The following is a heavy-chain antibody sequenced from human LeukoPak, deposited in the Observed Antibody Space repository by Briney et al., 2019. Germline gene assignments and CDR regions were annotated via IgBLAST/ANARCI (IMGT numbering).Heavy chain of an antibody. CDR2: IYTSGIT. Sequence: PSETLSLTCTVSGFSISSGSYYWSWIRQPAGKGLEWIGRIYTSGITNYNPSLKSRVTISVDTSKNQFSLKLSSVTAADTAVYYCARAREWLSLGGDYYYYYYMDVWGKGTTVTVSS. V-gene: IGHV4-61*02. CDR1: GFSISSGSYY. CDR3: ARAREWLSLGGDYYYYYYMDV. J-gene: IGHJ6*03. D-gene: IGHD3-3*01.